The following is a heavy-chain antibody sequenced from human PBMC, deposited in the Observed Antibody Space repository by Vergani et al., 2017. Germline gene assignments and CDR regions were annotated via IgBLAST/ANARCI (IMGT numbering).Heavy chain of an antibody. V-gene: IGHV3-13*01. CDR3: ARGNYDCWSGYSAPYYYYYYMDV. CDR2: IGTAGDT. Sequence: EVQLVESGGGLVQPGGSLRLSCAASGFTFSSYDMHWVRQATGKGLEWVSAIGTAGDTYYPGSVKGRFTISRENAKNSLYLQMNSLRAGDTAVYYCARGNYDCWSGYSAPYYYYYYMDVWGKGTTVTVSS. J-gene: IGHJ6*03. CDR1: GFTFSSYD. D-gene: IGHD3-3*01.